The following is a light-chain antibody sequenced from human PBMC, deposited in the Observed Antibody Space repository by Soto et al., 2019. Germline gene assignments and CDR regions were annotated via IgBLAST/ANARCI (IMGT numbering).Light chain of an antibody. CDR1: QSVSTY. Sequence: EIVLTQSPATLSLSPGERATLSCRASQSVSTYLAWYQQKPGQTPRLLIYDASNRATGIPARFSGSGPGTDFTLTISTLEPEDFAVYYCQQRSDSPLTFGGGTKVDIK. CDR2: DAS. CDR3: QQRSDSPLT. V-gene: IGKV3-11*01. J-gene: IGKJ4*01.